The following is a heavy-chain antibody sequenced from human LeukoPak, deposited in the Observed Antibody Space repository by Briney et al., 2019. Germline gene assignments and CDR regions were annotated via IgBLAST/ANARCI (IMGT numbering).Heavy chain of an antibody. CDR2: IYTSGST. CDR1: GGSISSGSYY. J-gene: IGHJ6*03. CDR3: ARGRGYCSSTSCPDLLPWDNYMDV. Sequence: PSETLSLTCTVSGGSISSGSYYWSWIRQPAGKGLEWIGRIYTSGSTNYNPSLKSRVTMSVDTSKNQFSLKLSSVTAADTAVYYCARGRGYCSSTSCPDLLPWDNYMDVWGKGTTVTISS. V-gene: IGHV4-61*02. D-gene: IGHD2-2*01.